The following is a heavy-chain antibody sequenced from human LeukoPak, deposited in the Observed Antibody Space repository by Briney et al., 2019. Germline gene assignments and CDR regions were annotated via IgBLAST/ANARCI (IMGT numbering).Heavy chain of an antibody. CDR3: VRAGGYDNWFDS. CDR1: GFTFGDYG. D-gene: IGHD5-12*01. Sequence: GGSLRLSCTASGFTFGDYGVNWVRQAPGKGLEWVGFIRRKAYDDTPQYAASVQGRFTISRDDSKSAAYLQMNSLKTEDIGVYYCVRAGGYDNWFDSWGQGTLVTVSS. CDR2: IRRKAYDDTP. V-gene: IGHV3-49*04. J-gene: IGHJ5*01.